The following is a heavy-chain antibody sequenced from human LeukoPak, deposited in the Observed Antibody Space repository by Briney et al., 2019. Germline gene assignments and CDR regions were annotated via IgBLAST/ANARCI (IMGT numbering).Heavy chain of an antibody. CDR1: GFTFSSYA. J-gene: IGHJ3*02. D-gene: IGHD3-22*01. Sequence: QSGGSLRLSCAASGFTFSSYAMHWVRQAPGKGLEWVAVISYDGSNKYYADSVKGRFTISRDNSKNTLYLQMNSLRVEDTAVYYCARGLFLSGYLDAFDIWGQGTVVTVSS. CDR3: ARGLFLSGYLDAFDI. CDR2: ISYDGSNK. V-gene: IGHV3-30*04.